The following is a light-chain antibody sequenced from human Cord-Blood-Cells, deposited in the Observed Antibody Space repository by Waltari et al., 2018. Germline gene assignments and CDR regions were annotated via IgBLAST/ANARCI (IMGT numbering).Light chain of an antibody. CDR1: QSVSSY. J-gene: IGKJ2*03. CDR3: QQRSNWSYS. CDR2: DAS. V-gene: IGKV3-11*01. Sequence: EIVLTQSPATLSLSPGERATLSCRASQSVSSYLAWYQQKPGQAPRLLIYDASNRATCIPARFSCSGSGTDFTLTISSLEPEDFAVYYCQQRSNWSYSFGQGTKLEIK.